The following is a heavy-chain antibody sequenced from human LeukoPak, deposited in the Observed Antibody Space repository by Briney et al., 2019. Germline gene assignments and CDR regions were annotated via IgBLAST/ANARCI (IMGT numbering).Heavy chain of an antibody. J-gene: IGHJ3*02. CDR3: AKDHYDSSGYYYGRYAFDI. CDR2: ISYDGSNK. V-gene: IGHV3-30*18. Sequence: GALRLSCAASGFTFSSYGMHWVRQAPGKGLEWVAVISYDGSNKYYADSVKGRFTISRDNSKNTLYLQMNSLRAEDTAVYYCAKDHYDSSGYYYGRYAFDIWGQGTMVTASS. D-gene: IGHD3-22*01. CDR1: GFTFSSYG.